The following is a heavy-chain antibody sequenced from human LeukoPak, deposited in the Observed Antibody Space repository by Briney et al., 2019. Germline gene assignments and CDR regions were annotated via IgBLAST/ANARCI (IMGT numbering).Heavy chain of an antibody. D-gene: IGHD2-2*02. CDR3: ARVGYSSSTSCYTKLRPRYYYGMDV. V-gene: IGHV1-2*02. CDR1: GYTFTGYY. CDR2: INPNSGGT. Sequence: ASVKVSCKASGYTFTGYYMHWVRQAPGQGLEWMGWINPNSGGTNYAQKFQGRVTMTRDTSISTAYMELSRMRYDDTALYYCARVGYSSSTSCYTKLRPRYYYGMDVWGQGTTVTVSS. J-gene: IGHJ6*02.